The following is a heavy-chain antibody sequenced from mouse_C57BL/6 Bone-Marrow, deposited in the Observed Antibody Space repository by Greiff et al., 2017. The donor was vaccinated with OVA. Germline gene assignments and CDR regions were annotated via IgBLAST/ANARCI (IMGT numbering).Heavy chain of an antibody. D-gene: IGHD1-1*01. CDR2: INPNYGTT. V-gene: IGHV1-39*01. CDR1: GYSFTDYN. J-gene: IGHJ1*03. Sequence: QLQESGPELVKPGASVKISCKASGYSFTDYNMTWVKQSNGKRLEWIGVINPNYGTTRYNQKFKGKATLTVDKSASTAYMQLNSLTSEDSAVYYFAFYFVISYSYVDVWYTGHAITVS. CDR3: AFYFVISYSYVDV.